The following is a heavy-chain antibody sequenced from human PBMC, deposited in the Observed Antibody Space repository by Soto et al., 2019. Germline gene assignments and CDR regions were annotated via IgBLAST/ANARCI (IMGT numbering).Heavy chain of an antibody. CDR1: GGSFSGYY. V-gene: IGHV4-34*01. Sequence: PSETLSLTCAVYGGSFSGYYWTWIRQPPGTGLEWIGEINHSGSTNYNPSLKSRVTISVDKSKNQFSLKFSVTAADTAMYYCTRDGDYGYSLAYWGQGTLVTVSS. D-gene: IGHD2-21*01. CDR2: INHSGST. J-gene: IGHJ4*02. CDR3: TRDGDYGYSLAY.